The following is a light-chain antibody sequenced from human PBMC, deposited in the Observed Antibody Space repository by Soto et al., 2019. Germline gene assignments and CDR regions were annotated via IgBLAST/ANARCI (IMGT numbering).Light chain of an antibody. Sequence: QAVVTQEPSLTVSPGGTVTLTCGSSTGAVTSGHYPYWFQQKAGQAPRTLIYDTYNKQSWTPARFSGSLLGGKAALTLSGAQPEDEADYYCLLPYSDAWVFGGGTKLTVL. J-gene: IGLJ3*02. V-gene: IGLV7-46*01. CDR3: LLPYSDAWV. CDR2: DTY. CDR1: TGAVTSGHY.